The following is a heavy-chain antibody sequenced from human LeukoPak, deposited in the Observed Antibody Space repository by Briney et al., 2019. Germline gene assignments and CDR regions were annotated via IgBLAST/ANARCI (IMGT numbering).Heavy chain of an antibody. CDR2: ISYDGSKK. Sequence: GGSLRLSCAASGFTFSTYGMLWVRQAPGKGLEWVAVISYDGSKKYYADSVKGRFSISRDNSKNTLYLQMNSLRPEDTAVYYCAKALMGLLSYFDYWGQGTLVTVSS. J-gene: IGHJ4*02. D-gene: IGHD2-2*01. V-gene: IGHV3-30*18. CDR3: AKALMGLLSYFDY. CDR1: GFTFSTYG.